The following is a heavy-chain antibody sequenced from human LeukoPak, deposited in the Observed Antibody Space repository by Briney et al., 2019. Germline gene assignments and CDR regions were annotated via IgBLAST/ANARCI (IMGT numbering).Heavy chain of an antibody. CDR2: ISSSSYI. CDR1: GFTFSSYS. D-gene: IGHD5-12*01. V-gene: IGHV3-21*01. Sequence: GGSLRLSCAASGFTFSSYSMNWVRQAPGKGLEWVSSISSSSYIYYADSVKGRFTISRDNAKNSLYLQMNSLRAEDTAVYHCARAEESGYDSGLFDYWGQGTLVTVSS. J-gene: IGHJ4*02. CDR3: ARAEESGYDSGLFDY.